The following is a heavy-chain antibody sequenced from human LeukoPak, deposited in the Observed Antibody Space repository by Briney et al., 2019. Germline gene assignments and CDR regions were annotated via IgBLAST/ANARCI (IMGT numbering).Heavy chain of an antibody. Sequence: SETLSLTCTVSGGSINSYYWGWIRQPPGKGLEWIGYIHYSGTTEYHPSLKSRVTFSVDTSNNKLSLNLSSVTAADTAVYYCARGLRVRTFGELSWYIDVWGKGTTVIVSS. J-gene: IGHJ6*03. V-gene: IGHV4-59*08. CDR1: GGSINSYY. CDR2: IHYSGTT. CDR3: ARGLRVRTFGELSWYIDV. D-gene: IGHD3-3*01.